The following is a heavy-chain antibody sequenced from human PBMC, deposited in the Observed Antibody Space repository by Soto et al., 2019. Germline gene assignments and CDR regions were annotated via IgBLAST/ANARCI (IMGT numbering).Heavy chain of an antibody. CDR3: ARVSVYSYGANWFDP. V-gene: IGHV1-18*01. D-gene: IGHD5-18*01. CDR2: ISAYNGNT. Sequence: ASVKVSCKASGYTFTSYGISWVRQAPGQGLEWMGWISAYNGNTNYAQKLQGRVIMTTDTSTSTAYMELRSLRSDDTAVYYCARVSVYSYGANWFDPWGQGTLVTVSS. J-gene: IGHJ5*02. CDR1: GYTFTSYG.